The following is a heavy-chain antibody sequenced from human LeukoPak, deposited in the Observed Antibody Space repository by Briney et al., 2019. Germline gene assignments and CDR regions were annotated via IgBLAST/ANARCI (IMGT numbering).Heavy chain of an antibody. J-gene: IGHJ4*02. Sequence: GESLKISCKGSAYRFTNDWIGWVRQMAGKGLEWMGIIYPGDSDTRYSPSFQGQVTISADKSISTAYLQWSSLKASHTAMYYCARWAAPGTGLDYWGQGTLVTVSS. CDR1: AYRFTNDW. CDR3: ARWAAPGTGLDY. V-gene: IGHV5-51*01. CDR2: IYPGDSDT. D-gene: IGHD6-13*01.